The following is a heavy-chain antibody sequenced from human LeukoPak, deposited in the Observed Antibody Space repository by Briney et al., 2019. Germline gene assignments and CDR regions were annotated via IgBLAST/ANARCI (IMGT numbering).Heavy chain of an antibody. Sequence: SVKVSRKASGGTFSSYAISWVRQAPGQGLEWMGGIIPIFGTANYAQKFQGRVTITTDESTSTAYMELSSLRSEDTAVYYCASARLDGAAGPYYYYYMDVWGKGTTVTVSS. D-gene: IGHD6-13*01. V-gene: IGHV1-69*05. CDR1: GGTFSSYA. J-gene: IGHJ6*03. CDR3: ASARLDGAAGPYYYYYMDV. CDR2: IIPIFGTA.